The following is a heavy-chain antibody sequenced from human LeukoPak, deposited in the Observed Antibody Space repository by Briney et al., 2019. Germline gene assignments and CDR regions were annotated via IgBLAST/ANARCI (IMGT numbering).Heavy chain of an antibody. CDR3: AITYCTNGVCYDNWFDP. Sequence: ASVKVSCKASGYTFTGYYMHWVRQAPGQGLEWMGWINPNSGGTNYAQKFQGRVTMTRDTSISTAYMELGRLRSDDTAVYYCAITYCTNGVCYDNWFDPWGQGTLVTVSS. D-gene: IGHD2-8*01. J-gene: IGHJ5*02. V-gene: IGHV1-2*02. CDR1: GYTFTGYY. CDR2: INPNSGGT.